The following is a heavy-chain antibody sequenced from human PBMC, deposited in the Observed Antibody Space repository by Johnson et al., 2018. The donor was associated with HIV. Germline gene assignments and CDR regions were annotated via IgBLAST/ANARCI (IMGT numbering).Heavy chain of an antibody. Sequence: QVKLVESGGGVVQPGRSLRLSCAASGFTFSSYGMHWVHQAPAKGLEWVAVIRYDGSNKYYADSVKGRFTISRDNSKNTLHLQMNSLRAEDTAVYYCAKSGLFVLVVYAPDVFDVWGQGTMVTVSS. J-gene: IGHJ3*01. D-gene: IGHD2-8*02. CDR3: AKSGLFVLVVYAPDVFDV. CDR1: GFTFSSYG. CDR2: IRYDGSNK. V-gene: IGHV3-30*02.